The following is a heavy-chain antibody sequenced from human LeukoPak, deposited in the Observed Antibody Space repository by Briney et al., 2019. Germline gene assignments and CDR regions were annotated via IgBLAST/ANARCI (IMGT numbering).Heavy chain of an antibody. CDR2: IRYDGRNK. V-gene: IGHV3-30*02. CDR1: GFTFSSYG. Sequence: GGSLRLSCAASGFTFSSYGMHWVRQAPGKGLEWVAFIRYDGRNKYYTDSVKGRFTISRDNSKNTLFLQMDSLRAEDTAVYYCAKDRGAYYDSSGYIDYWGQGTLVTVSS. D-gene: IGHD3-22*01. CDR3: AKDRGAYYDSSGYIDY. J-gene: IGHJ4*02.